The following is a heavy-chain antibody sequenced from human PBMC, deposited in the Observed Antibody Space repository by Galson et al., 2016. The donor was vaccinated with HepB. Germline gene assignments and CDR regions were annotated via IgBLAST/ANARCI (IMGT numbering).Heavy chain of an antibody. Sequence: SLRLSCAASGFTLSNYAMSWVRQAPGKGLEWVSDISGSGITTYYADSVKGRFTISRDNSKKTVYLQMSSRRAEDTAVYYCARLFGGYIDYWGQGTLVTVSS. V-gene: IGHV3-23*01. CDR3: ARLFGGYIDY. CDR2: ISGSGITT. D-gene: IGHD2-15*01. CDR1: GFTLSNYA. J-gene: IGHJ4*02.